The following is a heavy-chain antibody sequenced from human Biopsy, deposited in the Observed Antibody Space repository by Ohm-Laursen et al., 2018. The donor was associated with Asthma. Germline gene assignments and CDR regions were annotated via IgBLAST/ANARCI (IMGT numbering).Heavy chain of an antibody. J-gene: IGHJ3*01. V-gene: IGHV1-3*01. Sequence: ASVKVSCKASGYTFINYAIHWVRQAPGQRLEWMGWINAGNGNTKYSQKFQGRVTITRDTSASTAYMDLSSLRSEDTAMYYCARTYYDFLTGQVNDTFALWGQGTMVTVSS. CDR1: GYTFINYA. CDR3: ARTYYDFLTGQVNDTFAL. CDR2: INAGNGNT. D-gene: IGHD3-9*01.